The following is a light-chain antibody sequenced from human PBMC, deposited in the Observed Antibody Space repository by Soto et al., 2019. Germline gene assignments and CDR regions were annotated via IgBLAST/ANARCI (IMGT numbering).Light chain of an antibody. Sequence: EIVLTQSPATLSLSPGERATLSCRASQSVSSYLAWYQQKPGQAPRLLIYDASNRATGIPAGFSGSGSGTTVTLTISSLEPEDFTVYYCQQRSNWPPYTFGQGTKLEIK. J-gene: IGKJ2*01. CDR1: QSVSSY. V-gene: IGKV3-11*01. CDR3: QQRSNWPPYT. CDR2: DAS.